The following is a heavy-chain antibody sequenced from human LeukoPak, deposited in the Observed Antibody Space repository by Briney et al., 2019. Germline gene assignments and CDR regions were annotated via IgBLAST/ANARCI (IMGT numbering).Heavy chain of an antibody. D-gene: IGHD2-2*01. CDR1: GYSFTSYW. V-gene: IGHV5-10-1*01. CDR2: IDPSDSYT. CDR3: AFLPGYQAWGGNWFDP. Sequence: AWESLRISCNGSGYSFTSYWIRWVRQRPAKSLVCMGRIDPSDSYTNYSPSFQGHVTISADKSISTAYLQWSSLKASDTAMYYCAFLPGYQAWGGNWFDPWGQGTLVTVSS. J-gene: IGHJ5*02.